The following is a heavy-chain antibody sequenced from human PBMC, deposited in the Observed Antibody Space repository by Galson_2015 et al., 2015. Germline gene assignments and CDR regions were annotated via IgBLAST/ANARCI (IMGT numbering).Heavy chain of an antibody. CDR3: AKDMGPRVVGKAPIDY. J-gene: IGHJ4*02. CDR2: ISKSGSYI. CDR1: GFTFNNYA. V-gene: IGHV3-21*04. Sequence: SLRLSCAASGFTFNNYAMNWVRQAPGKGLEWVSSISKSGSYIYYADTVKGRFIISRDDAKNSLFLQMNSLRAEDTAVYYCAKDMGPRVVGKAPIDYWGQGTLVTVSS. D-gene: IGHD1-26*01.